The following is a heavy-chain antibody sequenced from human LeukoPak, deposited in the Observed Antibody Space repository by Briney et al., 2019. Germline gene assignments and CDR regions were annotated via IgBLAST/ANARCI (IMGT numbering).Heavy chain of an antibody. Sequence: SGTLSLTCAVSGYSISSGYYWGWIRQPPGKGLEWIGSIYHSGSTYYNPSLKSRVTISVDTSKNQFSLKLSSVTAADTAVYYCARSRYQLPWDYWGQGTLVTVSS. CDR3: ARSRYQLPWDY. V-gene: IGHV4-38-2*01. D-gene: IGHD2-2*01. CDR2: IYHSGST. J-gene: IGHJ4*02. CDR1: GYSISSGYY.